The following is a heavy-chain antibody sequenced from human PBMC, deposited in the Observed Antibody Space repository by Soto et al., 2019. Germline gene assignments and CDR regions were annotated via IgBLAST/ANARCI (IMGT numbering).Heavy chain of an antibody. CDR1: GFTFSSYA. Sequence: EVQLLESGGGLVQPGGSLRLSCAASGFTFSSYAMSWVRQAPGKGLEWVSAISGSGGSTYYADSVKGRFIISRDNSKNTLYLQMNSLRAEDTAVYYCASSWAVTTPRGGYYYGMDVWGQGTTVTVSS. CDR3: ASSWAVTTPRGGYYYGMDV. CDR2: ISGSGGST. J-gene: IGHJ6*02. V-gene: IGHV3-23*01. D-gene: IGHD4-17*01.